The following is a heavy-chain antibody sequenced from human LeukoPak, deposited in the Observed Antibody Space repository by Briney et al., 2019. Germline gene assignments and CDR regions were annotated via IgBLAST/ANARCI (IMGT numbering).Heavy chain of an antibody. Sequence: GGSLRLSCAASGFTFSSYSMNWVRQAPGKGLEWVSYISSSSSTIYYADSVKGRFTISRDNAKNSLYLQMNGLGAEDTAVYYCARGSRWLVRYYYYGMDVWGQGTTVTVSS. CDR2: ISSSSSTI. J-gene: IGHJ6*02. CDR3: ARGSRWLVRYYYYGMDV. D-gene: IGHD6-19*01. V-gene: IGHV3-48*01. CDR1: GFTFSSYS.